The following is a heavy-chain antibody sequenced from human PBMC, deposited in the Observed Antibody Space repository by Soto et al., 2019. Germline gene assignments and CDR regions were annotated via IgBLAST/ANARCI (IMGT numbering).Heavy chain of an antibody. D-gene: IGHD6-19*01. CDR3: ARVRGRSSGWLKNSYYYGMDV. Sequence: EVQLVESGGGLVKPGWSLRLSCAASGFTFSSYSMNWVRQAPGKGLEWVSSISSSSSYIDYADSVKGRFTISRDNTKNALYLQMNSLRAADTAVYYCARVRGRSSGWLKNSYYYGMDVWGQGTTVTVSS. J-gene: IGHJ6*02. V-gene: IGHV3-21*01. CDR2: ISSSSSYI. CDR1: GFTFSSYS.